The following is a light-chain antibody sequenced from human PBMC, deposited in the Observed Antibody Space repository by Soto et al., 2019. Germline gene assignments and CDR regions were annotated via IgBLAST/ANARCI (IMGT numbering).Light chain of an antibody. CDR1: HSVSST. J-gene: IGKJ4*01. CDR2: AAS. CDR3: QKYNDWLT. Sequence: EIVMTQSPDTLSVSQGGRATLFFTASHSVSSTLAWYQHRPGQAPRLLIYAASTRTTGIPARFSGSGSGTEFTLSISSLQSEDFAVYYCQKYNDWLTFGGGTKVDIK. V-gene: IGKV3-15*01.